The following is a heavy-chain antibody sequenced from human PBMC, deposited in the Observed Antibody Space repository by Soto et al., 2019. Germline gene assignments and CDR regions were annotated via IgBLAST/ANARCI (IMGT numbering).Heavy chain of an antibody. J-gene: IGHJ3*02. Sequence: SETLSLTCAVSSGSISSSNWWSWVRQPPGKGLEWIGEIFHSGSTNYNPSLKSRVTISVDKSKNQFSLKLSSVTAADTAVYYCARTDYGDYFDIRGRGSMVIV. D-gene: IGHD4-17*01. V-gene: IGHV4-4*02. CDR1: SGSISSSNW. CDR2: IFHSGST. CDR3: ARTDYGDYFDI.